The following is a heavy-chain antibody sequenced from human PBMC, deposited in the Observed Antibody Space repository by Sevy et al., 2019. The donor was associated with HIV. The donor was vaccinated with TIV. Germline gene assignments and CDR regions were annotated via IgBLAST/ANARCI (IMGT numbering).Heavy chain of an antibody. V-gene: IGHV3-30-3*01. Sequence: GGSLRLSCAASRFSLSTYAMHWVRQAPGKGLEWVSVISYDGNIKYYADSVKGRFTISRDDSKNTLYLQMNSLRAEDTAVYYCARDGGAYTYGTGKYWGQGTLVTVSS. D-gene: IGHD5-18*01. CDR2: ISYDGNIK. J-gene: IGHJ4*02. CDR1: RFSLSTYA. CDR3: ARDGGAYTYGTGKY.